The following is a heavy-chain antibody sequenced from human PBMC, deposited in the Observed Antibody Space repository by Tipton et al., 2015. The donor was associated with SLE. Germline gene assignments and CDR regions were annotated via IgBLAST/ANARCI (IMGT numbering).Heavy chain of an antibody. Sequence: SLRLSCAASGFTFSSYSMNWVRQAPGKGLEWVSYISSSSSTIYYADSVKGRFTISRDNAKNSLYLQMNSLRAEDTAVYYCARDPSTRLALVYYDMDVWGQGTTVTVSS. CDR2: ISSSSSTI. V-gene: IGHV3-48*01. CDR3: ARDPSTRLALVYYDMDV. D-gene: IGHD2-8*02. CDR1: GFTFSSYS. J-gene: IGHJ6*02.